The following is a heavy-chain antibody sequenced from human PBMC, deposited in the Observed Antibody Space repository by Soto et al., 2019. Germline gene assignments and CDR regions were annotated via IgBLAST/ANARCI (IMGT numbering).Heavy chain of an antibody. CDR2: IYPGDSQA. CDR1: GYSFPHYW. CDR3: ATRPRDFQR. J-gene: IGHJ1*01. V-gene: IGHV5-51*01. Sequence: EVQLVQSGAEVKKPGESLKISCKGSGYSFPHYWIGWLRQMPGKGPEWVGVIYPGDSQATYTPSFQGQVTISADKSIDTVYLQWSSLKASDSGMYYCATRPRDFQRWGQGTLVTVSS.